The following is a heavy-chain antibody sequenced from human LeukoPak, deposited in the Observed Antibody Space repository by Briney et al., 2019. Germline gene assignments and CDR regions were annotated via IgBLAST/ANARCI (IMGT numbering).Heavy chain of an antibody. V-gene: IGHV3-7*01. CDR2: IKQDGSEK. D-gene: IGHD3-3*01. Sequence: GGSLRLSCAASGVTFSNYWMTWVRQAPGKGLEWVASIKQDGSEKYYVDSVKGRFTISRDNAKNSLYLQMNSLRAEDTAVYYCARAWSKVLDYWGQGTLVSVSS. CDR3: ARAWSKVLDY. J-gene: IGHJ4*02. CDR1: GVTFSNYW.